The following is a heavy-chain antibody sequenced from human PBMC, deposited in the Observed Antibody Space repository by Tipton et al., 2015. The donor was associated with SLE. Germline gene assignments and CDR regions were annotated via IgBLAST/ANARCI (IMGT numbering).Heavy chain of an antibody. D-gene: IGHD1-1*01. CDR1: GGSFSAYY. Sequence: TLSLTCAVYGGSFSAYYWSWIRQPPGKGLEWIGEINHSGSTNYNPSLTSRVTISVDTSKNQFSLKLSSVTAADTAVYYCARLGTGIFDYWGQGTLVTVSS. V-gene: IGHV4-34*01. CDR2: INHSGST. CDR3: ARLGTGIFDY. J-gene: IGHJ4*02.